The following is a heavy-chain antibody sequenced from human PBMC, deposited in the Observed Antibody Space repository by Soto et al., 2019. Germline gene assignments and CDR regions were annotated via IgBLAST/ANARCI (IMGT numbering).Heavy chain of an antibody. D-gene: IGHD6-13*01. CDR1: GGSISSYY. CDR2: IYTSGST. CDR3: ARESEQQLASLFDY. Sequence: SETLSLTCTVAGGSISSYYWCWIRQPAGKGLEWMGRIYTSGSTNYNPSLQSRVTMSVDTSKNQFSLKLSSVTAADTAVYYCARESEQQLASLFDYWGQGTLVTVS. J-gene: IGHJ4*02. V-gene: IGHV4-4*07.